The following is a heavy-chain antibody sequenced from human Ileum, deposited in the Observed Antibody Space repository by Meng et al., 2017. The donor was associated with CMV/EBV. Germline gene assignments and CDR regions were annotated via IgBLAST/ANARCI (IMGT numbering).Heavy chain of an antibody. D-gene: IGHD3-10*01. CDR2: IDHTGST. Sequence: LQRWGAGLVRPSDTLSLTCAVYGGSFSPYYWSWIRQSPGKGLEWIAEIDHTGSTNYNPSLRSRVTISIDTSSSHFSLNLTSATAADTAVYYCARGGGTPIRGVLPFDFWGQGTLVTVSS. V-gene: IGHV4-34*01. CDR3: ARGGGTPIRGVLPFDF. CDR1: GGSFSPYY. J-gene: IGHJ4*02.